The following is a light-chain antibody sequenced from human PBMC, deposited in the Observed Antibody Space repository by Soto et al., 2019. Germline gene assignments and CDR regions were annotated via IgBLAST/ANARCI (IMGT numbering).Light chain of an antibody. CDR1: SSDVGSNNL. V-gene: IGLV2-23*01. CDR3: CSYAGNYV. J-gene: IGLJ1*01. Sequence: QSVLTQPASVSGSPGQSITISCTGTSSDVGSNNLVSWYQQHPGKAPKLMIYEGSRRPSGVSNRLSGSKSGYTASLTISGLQAEDEADYYCCSYAGNYVFGTGTKVTVL. CDR2: EGS.